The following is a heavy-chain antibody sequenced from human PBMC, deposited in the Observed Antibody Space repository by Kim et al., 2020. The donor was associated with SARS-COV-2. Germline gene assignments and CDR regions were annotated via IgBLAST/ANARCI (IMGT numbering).Heavy chain of an antibody. CDR2: IDPNSGGT. CDR3: ARGISVWFDP. CDR1: GYTFTDYY. Sequence: ASVKVSCKASGYTFTDYYIHWVRQAPGQGLEWMGWIDPNSGGTDYAQKFQGRVTMTWDTSISTAYMELSSLRSDDTAVYYCARGISVWFDPWSQGTLVIV. V-gene: IGHV1-2*02. D-gene: IGHD1-26*01. J-gene: IGHJ5*02.